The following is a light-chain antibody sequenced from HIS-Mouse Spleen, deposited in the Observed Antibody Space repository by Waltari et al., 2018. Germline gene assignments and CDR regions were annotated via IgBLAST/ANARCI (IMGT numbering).Light chain of an antibody. CDR2: KVS. CDR1: QSLVYSDGNTY. V-gene: IGKV2-30*01. Sequence: DVVMTQSPLSLPVTLGQPASISCRSSQSLVYSDGNTYLNWFQQRPGQSPRRLIYKVSNRDSGVPSRFSGSGSGTEFTLTISSLQPEDFATYYCQQLNSYPPTFGQGTKVEIK. CDR3: QQLNSYPPT. J-gene: IGKJ1*01.